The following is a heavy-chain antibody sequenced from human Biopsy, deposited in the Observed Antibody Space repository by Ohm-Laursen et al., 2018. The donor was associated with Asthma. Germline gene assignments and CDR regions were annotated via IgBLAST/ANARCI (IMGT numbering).Heavy chain of an antibody. J-gene: IGHJ4*02. D-gene: IGHD1-26*01. CDR1: DYIFPRYY. Sequence: VASVKVSCKASDYIFPRYYISWVRQAPGQALEWMGGILPILGTSNYAQKFQGRVTITADESTRTAYMELSSLRSEDTAVYYCATPPVGSISYFDSWGQGTLVTVSS. CDR2: ILPILGTS. V-gene: IGHV1-69*13. CDR3: ATPPVGSISYFDS.